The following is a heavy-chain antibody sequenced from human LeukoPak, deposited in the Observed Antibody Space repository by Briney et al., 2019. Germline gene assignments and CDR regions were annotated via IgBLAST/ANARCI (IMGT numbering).Heavy chain of an antibody. CDR2: ISGSGGST. V-gene: IGHV3-23*01. Sequence: GGSLRLSCAASGFTFSSYAMSWVRQAPGKGLEWVSAISGSGGSTYYADSVKGRFTISRDNSKNTLYLQMNSLRAEDTAVYYCAKDPHSSSWYRLAFDIWGQGTMVTVPS. CDR1: GFTFSSYA. J-gene: IGHJ3*02. CDR3: AKDPHSSSWYRLAFDI. D-gene: IGHD6-13*01.